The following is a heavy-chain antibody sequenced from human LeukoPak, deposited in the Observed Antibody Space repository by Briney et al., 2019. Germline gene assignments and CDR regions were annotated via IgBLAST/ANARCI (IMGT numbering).Heavy chain of an antibody. D-gene: IGHD2-21*02. J-gene: IGHJ3*02. CDR3: ARDWCGGDCRDAFDI. Sequence: PGGSLRLSCAASGFTFSSYSMNWVRQAPGKGLEWVSSISSSSSYIYYADSVRGRFTISRDNAKNSLYLQMNSLRAEDTAVYYCARDWCGGDCRDAFDIWGQGTMVTVSS. V-gene: IGHV3-21*01. CDR2: ISSSSSYI. CDR1: GFTFSSYS.